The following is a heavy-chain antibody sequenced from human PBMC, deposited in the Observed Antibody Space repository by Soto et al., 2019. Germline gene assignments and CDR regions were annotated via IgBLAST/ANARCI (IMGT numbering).Heavy chain of an antibody. V-gene: IGHV3-30*18. J-gene: IGHJ4*02. D-gene: IGHD2-21*02. CDR3: VKARDRTWSFDS. CDR1: GFTFRTNG. CDR2: VAHDGSNI. Sequence: QVQLVESGGGVVQPGGSLRLSCVASGFTFRTNGMHWVRQAPGKGLEWVAVVAHDGSNIYYADSVRGRFTISRDNSENTLYLEMHSLTVEDTAVFSCVKARDRTWSFDSWGQGTLVTVSS.